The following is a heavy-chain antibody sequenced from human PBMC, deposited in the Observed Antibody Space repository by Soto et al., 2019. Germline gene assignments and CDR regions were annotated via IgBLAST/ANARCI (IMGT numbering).Heavy chain of an antibody. J-gene: IGHJ2*01. CDR1: GDSVSSKSAT. V-gene: IGHV6-1*01. D-gene: IGHD5-12*01. CDR2: TYYRSKWYN. Sequence: QAQLQQSGPGLVKPSQTLSLTCAISGDSVSSKSATWSWIRQSPSRGLEWLGRTYYRSKWYNDYAVPVKGGLVLNSDSSRNPFSLQLNAVTPEDTAVYYCARDGSGFHWYFDLWGRGTPVTVSS. CDR3: ARDGSGFHWYFDL.